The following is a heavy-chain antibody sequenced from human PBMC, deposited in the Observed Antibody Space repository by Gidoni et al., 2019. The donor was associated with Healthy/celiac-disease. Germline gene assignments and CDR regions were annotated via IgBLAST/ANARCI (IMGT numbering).Heavy chain of an antibody. CDR1: GFTCRRYG. J-gene: IGHJ6*02. V-gene: IGHV3-33*01. Sequence: QVQLVESGGGVVQPGRSLSLSCAASGFTCRRYGMHWVRQAPGKGLEWVAVIWYDGSNKYYADSVKGRFTISRDNSKNTLYLQMNSLRAEDTAVYYCAREDYDSSLGYGMDVWGQGTTVTVSS. D-gene: IGHD3-22*01. CDR2: IWYDGSNK. CDR3: AREDYDSSLGYGMDV.